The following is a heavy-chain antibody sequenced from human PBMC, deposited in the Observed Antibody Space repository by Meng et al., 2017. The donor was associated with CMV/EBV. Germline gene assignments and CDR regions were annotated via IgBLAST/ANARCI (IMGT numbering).Heavy chain of an antibody. J-gene: IGHJ4*02. Sequence: VQRRESGPGLVKPSQTLSLTCTVSGGSISSGDYYWSWIRQPPGKGLEWIGYIYYSGSTYYNPSLKSRVTISVDTSKNQFSLKLSSVTAADTAVYYCARVTSRVAGAFDYWGQGTLVTVSS. CDR3: ARVTSRVAGAFDY. CDR1: GGSISSGDYY. CDR2: IYYSGST. V-gene: IGHV4-30-4*08. D-gene: IGHD1-14*01.